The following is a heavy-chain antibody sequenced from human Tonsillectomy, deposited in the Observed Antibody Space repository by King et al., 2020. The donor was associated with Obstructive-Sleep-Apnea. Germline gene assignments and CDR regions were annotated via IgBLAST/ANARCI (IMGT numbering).Heavy chain of an antibody. V-gene: IGHV4-39*07. Sequence: QLPESGPGLVKPSETLSLTCTVSGDSISSSAYYWGWIRQPPGRGLEWIGSIYYSGSTYYNPSLKSRVTISVDTSKNQFSLRLSSVTAADTAVYYCAREGGWELLFDYWGQGTLVTVSS. D-gene: IGHD1-26*01. CDR3: AREGGWELLFDY. CDR2: IYYSGST. CDR1: GDSISSSAYY. J-gene: IGHJ4*02.